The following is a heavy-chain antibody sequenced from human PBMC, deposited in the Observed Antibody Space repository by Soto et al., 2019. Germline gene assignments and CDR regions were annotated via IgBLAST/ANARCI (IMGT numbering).Heavy chain of an antibody. CDR1: GFSVTTHGVG. J-gene: IGHJ4*02. CDR2: VYWDDDN. CDR3: AHKVTADLNARVFDY. V-gene: IGHV2-5*02. Sequence: QITLKESGPPLVHPTQTLTLTCSLSGFSVTTHGVGVGWIRQPPGKALEWLAVVYWDDDNRYRPSLKSRVTFTRDISKDQVVFTMANMDPADTATYYCAHKVTADLNARVFDYWGQGTPVTVSS.